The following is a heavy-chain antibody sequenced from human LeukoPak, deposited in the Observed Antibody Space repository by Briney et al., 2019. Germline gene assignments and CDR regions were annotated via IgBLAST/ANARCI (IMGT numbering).Heavy chain of an antibody. Sequence: GGSLRLSCAASGFTFIGSAMHWVRQASGKGLEWVGRIRSKANSYATAYAASVKGRFTISRDDSKNTAYLQMNSLKTEDTAVYYCTRHPPYSSSWYWFDPWGQGTLVTVSS. CDR1: GFTFIGSA. V-gene: IGHV3-73*01. D-gene: IGHD6-13*01. CDR3: TRHPPYSSSWYWFDP. J-gene: IGHJ5*02. CDR2: IRSKANSYAT.